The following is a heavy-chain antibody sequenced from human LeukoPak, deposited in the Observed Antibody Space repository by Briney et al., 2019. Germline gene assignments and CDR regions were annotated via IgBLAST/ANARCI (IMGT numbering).Heavy chain of an antibody. CDR2: ISGDGTTT. D-gene: IGHD3-22*01. CDR1: GFTFSNDW. CDR3: AGTWLFDY. V-gene: IGHV3-74*01. Sequence: TGGSLRLSCAVSGFTFSNDWMHWVRQVPGKGLLWVSCISGDGTTTNYADSVKGRFTISRDNAMNTLYLQMDSLRAEDTAVYYCAGTWLFDYWGQGTLVTVSS. J-gene: IGHJ4*02.